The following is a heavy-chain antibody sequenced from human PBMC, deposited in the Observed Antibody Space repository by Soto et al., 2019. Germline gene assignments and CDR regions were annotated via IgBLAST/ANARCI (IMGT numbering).Heavy chain of an antibody. CDR1: GFTFSSYA. CDR2: ISGSGGST. CDR3: AKAPSGYDFWSGYAYFDY. Sequence: GVSLRLSCAASGFTFSSYAMSWVRQAPGKGLEWVSAISGSGGSTYYADSVKGRFTISRDNSKNTLYLQMNSLRAEDTAVYYCAKAPSGYDFWSGYAYFDYWCQGTLVTGSA. V-gene: IGHV3-23*01. J-gene: IGHJ4*02. D-gene: IGHD3-3*01.